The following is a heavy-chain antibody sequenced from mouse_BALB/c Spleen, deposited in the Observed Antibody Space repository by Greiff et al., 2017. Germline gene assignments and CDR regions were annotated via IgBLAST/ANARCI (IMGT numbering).Heavy chain of an antibody. D-gene: IGHD2-3*01. CDR3: TRWGDGYPAY. V-gene: IGHV1S81*02. CDR1: GYTFTSYY. CDR2: INPSNGGT. J-gene: IGHJ3*01. Sequence: QVQLQQSGAELVKLGASVKLSCKASGYTFTSYYMYWVKQRPGQGLEWIGEINPSNGGTNFNEKFKSKATLTVDKSSSTAYMQLSSLTSEDSAVYYCTRWGDGYPAYWGQGTLVTVSA.